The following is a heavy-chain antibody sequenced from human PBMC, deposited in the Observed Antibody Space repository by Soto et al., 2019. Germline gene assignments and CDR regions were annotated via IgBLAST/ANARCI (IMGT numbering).Heavy chain of an antibody. J-gene: IGHJ5*02. CDR1: GGSISSYY. CDR3: AREVAWYNWNDNWFDP. V-gene: IGHV4-59*01. Sequence: SETLSLTCTVSGGSISSYYWSWIRQPPGKGLEWIGYIYYSGSTNYNPSLKSRVTISVDTSKNQFSLKLSSVTAADTAVYYCAREVAWYNWNDNWFDPWGQGTLVTVSS. D-gene: IGHD1-1*01. CDR2: IYYSGST.